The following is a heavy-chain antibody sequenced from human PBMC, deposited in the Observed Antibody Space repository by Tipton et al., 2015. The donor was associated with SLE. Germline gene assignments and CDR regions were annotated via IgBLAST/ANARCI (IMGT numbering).Heavy chain of an antibody. Sequence: TLSLTCTVSSGSLSNNDYWGWIRRAPGKRLEWVGSICCGGNTYYNPSLKSRVTISIDTSKNQFSLKLSSVTAADTAVYYCARKPMVRGVSYYFDYWGQGTLVTVSS. V-gene: IGHV4-39*07. J-gene: IGHJ4*02. CDR2: ICCGGNT. CDR1: SGSLSNNDY. D-gene: IGHD3-10*01. CDR3: ARKPMVRGVSYYFDY.